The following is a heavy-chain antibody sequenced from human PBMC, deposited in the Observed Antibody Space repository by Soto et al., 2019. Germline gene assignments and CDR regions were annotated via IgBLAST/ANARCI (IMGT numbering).Heavy chain of an antibody. Sequence: GESLKISCKGSGYSITSYWIGWVRQMPGKGLEWMGIIYPGDSDARYSPSFQGQVTISADKSISTAYLQWSSLKASDTAMYYCARHYLEYSSSSAPGGYWGQGTLVTVSS. J-gene: IGHJ4*02. D-gene: IGHD6-6*01. CDR2: IYPGDSDA. CDR3: ARHYLEYSSSSAPGGY. CDR1: GYSITSYW. V-gene: IGHV5-51*01.